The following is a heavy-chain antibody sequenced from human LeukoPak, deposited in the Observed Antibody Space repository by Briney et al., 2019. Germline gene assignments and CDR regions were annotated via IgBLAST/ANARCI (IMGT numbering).Heavy chain of an antibody. V-gene: IGHV3-23*01. CDR2: ISGSGGST. Sequence: GGSLRLSCAASGFTFSDYYMSWIRQAPGKGLEWVSSISGSGGSTYYADSVRGRFTISRDNSKNTLYLQMNSLRAEDTAVYYCAKCVGSIAGYWGQGTLVTVSS. J-gene: IGHJ4*02. CDR3: AKCVGSIAGY. CDR1: GFTFSDYY. D-gene: IGHD6-6*01.